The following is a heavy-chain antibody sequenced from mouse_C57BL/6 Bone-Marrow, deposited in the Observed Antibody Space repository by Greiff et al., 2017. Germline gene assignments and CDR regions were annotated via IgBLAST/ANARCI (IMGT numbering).Heavy chain of an antibody. J-gene: IGHJ2*01. CDR2: IYPRSGNT. D-gene: IGHD4-1*01. V-gene: IGHV1-81*01. CDR1: GYTFTSYG. Sequence: QVQLQQSGAELARPGASVKLSCKASGYTFTSYGISWVKQRTGQGLEWIGEIYPRSGNTYYNEKFKGKATLTAVKSSRTAYMELRSLTSEDSAVYFCASSNWDGFYYFDYWGQGTTLTVSS. CDR3: ASSNWDGFYYFDY.